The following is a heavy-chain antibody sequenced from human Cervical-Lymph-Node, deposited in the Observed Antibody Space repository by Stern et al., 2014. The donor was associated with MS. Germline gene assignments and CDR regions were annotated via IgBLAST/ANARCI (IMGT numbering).Heavy chain of an antibody. D-gene: IGHD6-6*01. J-gene: IGHJ4*02. CDR3: AKDLYSSSSPFDY. Sequence: EVQLVDSGGGLVQPGGSLRLSCAASGFTFSSYAMSWVRQAPGQGLEWDSAISGSGGSTYYADSVKGRFTISRDNSKNTLYLQMNSLRAEDTAVYYCAKDLYSSSSPFDYWGQGTLVTVSS. CDR1: GFTFSSYA. CDR2: ISGSGGST. V-gene: IGHV3-23*04.